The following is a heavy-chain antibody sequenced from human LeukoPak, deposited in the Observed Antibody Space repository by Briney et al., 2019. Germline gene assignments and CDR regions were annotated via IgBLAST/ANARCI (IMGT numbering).Heavy chain of an antibody. V-gene: IGHV3-30*04. CDR3: ARDRPFGVVTFDY. J-gene: IGHJ4*02. CDR2: ISYDGSNK. D-gene: IGHD3-3*01. Sequence: GGSLRLSCAASGFTFSSYAMHWVRQAPGKGLEWVAVISYDGSNKYYADSVKGRFTISRDNSKNTLYLQMNSLRAEDTAVYYCARDRPFGVVTFDYWGQGTLVTVSS. CDR1: GFTFSSYA.